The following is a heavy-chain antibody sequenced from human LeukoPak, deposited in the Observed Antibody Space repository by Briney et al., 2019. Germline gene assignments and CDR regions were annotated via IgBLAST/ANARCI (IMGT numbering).Heavy chain of an antibody. Sequence: GGSLRLSCAASGFTFSYYWMTWVRQAPGKGLEWVAHIKQDGSEKYYVDSVRGRSTISRDNSKNTLYLQMNSLRAEDTAVYYCAKDRVEWEDYWGQGTLVTVSS. D-gene: IGHD1-26*01. CDR3: AKDRVEWEDY. CDR2: IKQDGSEK. V-gene: IGHV3-7*05. J-gene: IGHJ4*02. CDR1: GFTFSYYW.